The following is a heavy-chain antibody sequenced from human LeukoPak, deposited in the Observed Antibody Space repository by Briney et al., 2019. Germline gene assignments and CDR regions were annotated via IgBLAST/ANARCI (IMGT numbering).Heavy chain of an antibody. CDR1: GYTFTSYG. CDR3: AALQRLPRASWFDP. V-gene: IGHV1-18*01. Sequence: ASVKVSCKASGYTFTSYGISWVRQAPGQGLEWMGWISAYNGNTNYAQKLQGRVTMTTDTSTSTAYMELRSLRSDDTAVYYCAALQRLPRASWFDPWGQGTLVTVSS. D-gene: IGHD6-25*01. CDR2: ISAYNGNT. J-gene: IGHJ5*02.